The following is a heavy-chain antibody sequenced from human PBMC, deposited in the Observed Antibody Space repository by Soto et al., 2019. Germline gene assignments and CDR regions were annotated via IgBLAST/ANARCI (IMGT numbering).Heavy chain of an antibody. CDR1: GFTFRSHT. CDR3: ARENKDVNKSTSISSGFHGMDV. Sequence: PVGSLRLSCEGSGFTFRSHTMNWVRQAPGRGLEWVASISTSSSFIYYGDSVRGRFIISRDNAKNSLDLQMDSLRVEDTAVYYCARENKDVNKSTSISSGFHGMDVWGQGITVTVSS. J-gene: IGHJ6*02. D-gene: IGHD2-2*01. V-gene: IGHV3-21*01. CDR2: ISTSSSFI.